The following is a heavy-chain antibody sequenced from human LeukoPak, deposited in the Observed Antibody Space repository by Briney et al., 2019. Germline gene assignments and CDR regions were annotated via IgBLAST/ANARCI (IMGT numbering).Heavy chain of an antibody. Sequence: SETLSLTCTVSGGSISSYYWSWIRQPPEKGLGWIGYIYYGGSTNYNPSPKSRVTISVDTSKNQFSLKLSSVTAADTAVYCCARHRSYYYYYGMDVWGQGTTVTVSS. CDR3: ARHRSYYYYYGMDV. CDR1: GGSISSYY. V-gene: IGHV4-59*08. CDR2: IYYGGST. J-gene: IGHJ6*02.